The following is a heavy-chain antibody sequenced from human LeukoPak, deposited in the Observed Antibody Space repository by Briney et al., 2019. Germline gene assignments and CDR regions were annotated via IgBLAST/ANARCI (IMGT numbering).Heavy chain of an antibody. J-gene: IGHJ4*02. CDR3: AKLAKYFYGSETYYFFEH. CDR1: GFTFSSYG. CDR2: ISGSGGST. Sequence: PGGSLRLSCAASGFTFSSYGMSWVRQAPGKGLEWVSAISGSGGSTYYADSVKGRFTISRDNSKNTLYLQMHSLRVEDTAVYYCAKLAKYFYGSETYYFFEHWGQGTPVTASS. V-gene: IGHV3-23*01. D-gene: IGHD3-10*01.